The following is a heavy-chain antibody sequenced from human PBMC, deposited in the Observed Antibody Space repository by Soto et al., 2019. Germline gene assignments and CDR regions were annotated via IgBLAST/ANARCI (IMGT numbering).Heavy chain of an antibody. CDR2: IFYTGVT. V-gene: IGHV4-61*03. Sequence: QVQLQESGPGLVKPSETLSLTCSVSGVSVSNASFYWTWIRQAPGNGLEYIGYIFYTGVTNYNPALSSRVTISLDTSKNHFSLKLNSMTAADTAVDYCVRVLDSSWYSDLWGRGTLVTVSS. CDR1: GVSVSNASFY. J-gene: IGHJ2*01. CDR3: VRVLDSSWYSDL. D-gene: IGHD3-22*01.